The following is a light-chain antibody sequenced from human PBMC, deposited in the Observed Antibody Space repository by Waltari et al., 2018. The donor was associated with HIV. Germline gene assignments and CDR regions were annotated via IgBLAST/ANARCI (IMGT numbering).Light chain of an antibody. V-gene: IGLV4-69*01. CDR1: SGHSNYA. Sequence: QLVLTQSPSASASLGASVKLTCTLSSGHSNYAIAWHQQQPEQGPRYLMKLNSDGSHYKGDWIPDRFSGSSSGAERYLTISSLQSEDEADYYCQTWGTGMVFGGGTKLTVL. J-gene: IGLJ3*02. CDR3: QTWGTGMV. CDR2: LNSDGSH.